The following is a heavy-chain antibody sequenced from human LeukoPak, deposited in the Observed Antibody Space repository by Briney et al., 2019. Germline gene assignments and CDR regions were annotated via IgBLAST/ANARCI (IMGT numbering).Heavy chain of an antibody. CDR3: ARGYDILTGYSNPFDY. CDR2: ISAYNGNT. J-gene: IGHJ4*02. V-gene: IGHV1-18*04. Sequence: ASVKVSCKASGYTFTSYGISWVRQAPGQGLEWMGWISAYNGNTNYAQKLQGRVTMTTDTSTSTAYMELRSLRSDDTAAYYCARGYDILTGYSNPFDYWGQGTLVTVSS. D-gene: IGHD3-9*01. CDR1: GYTFTSYG.